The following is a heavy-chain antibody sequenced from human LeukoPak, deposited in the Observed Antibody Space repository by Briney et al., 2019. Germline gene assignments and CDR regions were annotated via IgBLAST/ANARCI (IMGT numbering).Heavy chain of an antibody. CDR2: ISFDGSIE. CDR3: AKDHGFYSSGWNPLFDY. J-gene: IGHJ4*02. V-gene: IGHV3-30*18. Sequence: GGSLRLSCAASGFSFRNYGMHWVRQSPGKGLEWVAVISFDGSIEYYADSVKGRFTISRDNSKNTLYLQMNSLRAEDTAVYYCAKDHGFYSSGWNPLFDYWGQGTLVTVSS. D-gene: IGHD6-19*01. CDR1: GFSFRNYG.